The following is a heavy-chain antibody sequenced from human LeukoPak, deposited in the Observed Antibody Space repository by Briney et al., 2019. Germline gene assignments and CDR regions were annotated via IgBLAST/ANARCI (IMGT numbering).Heavy chain of an antibody. D-gene: IGHD6-13*01. J-gene: IGHJ6*03. CDR2: IYYSWST. CDR1: GGSISSYY. V-gene: IGHV4-59*01. Sequence: SETLSLTCTVSGGSISSYYWSWIRQPPGKGLEWIGYIYYSWSTNYNPFLKSRVTISVDTSKNQFSLKLSSVTAADTAVYYCARDRVGQQLVGRNYYYYYMDVWGKGTTVTISS. CDR3: ARDRVGQQLVGRNYYYYYMDV.